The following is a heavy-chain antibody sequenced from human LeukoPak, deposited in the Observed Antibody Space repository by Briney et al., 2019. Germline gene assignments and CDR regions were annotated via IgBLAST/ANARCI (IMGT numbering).Heavy chain of an antibody. D-gene: IGHD3-10*01. CDR2: IYYSGST. Sequence: PSQTLSLTCTVSGGSISSGDYYWSWICQPPGKGLEWIGYIYYSGSTYYNPSLKSRVTISVDTSKNQFSLKLSSVTAADTAVYYCAREASMVRGVIDYWGQGTLVTVSS. J-gene: IGHJ4*02. CDR1: GGSISSGDYY. V-gene: IGHV4-30-4*01. CDR3: AREASMVRGVIDY.